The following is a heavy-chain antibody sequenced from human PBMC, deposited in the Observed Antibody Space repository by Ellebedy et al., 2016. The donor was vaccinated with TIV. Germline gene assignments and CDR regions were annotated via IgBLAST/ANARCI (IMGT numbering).Heavy chain of an antibody. V-gene: IGHV1-18*04. J-gene: IGHJ4*02. CDR3: ASSPYYYDSSGYSY. CDR2: ISAYNGNT. Sequence: ASVKVSCXASGYTFTSYGISWVRQAPGQGLEWMGWISAYNGNTNYAQKLQGRVTMTTDTSTGTAYMELRSLRSDDTAVYYCASSPYYYDSSGYSYWGQGTLVTVSS. D-gene: IGHD3-22*01. CDR1: GYTFTSYG.